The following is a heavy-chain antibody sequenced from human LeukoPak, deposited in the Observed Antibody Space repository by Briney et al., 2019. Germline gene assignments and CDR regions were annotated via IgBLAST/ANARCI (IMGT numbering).Heavy chain of an antibody. D-gene: IGHD6-13*01. Sequence: ASVKVSCKASGYTFTSYAMNWVRQAPGQGLEWRGWINTNTGNPTYAQGFTGRFVFSLDTSVSTAYLQISSLKAEDTAVYYCARTRGIYSSRGGTWFDPWGQGTLVTVSS. CDR3: ARTRGIYSSRGGTWFDP. CDR1: GYTFTSYA. J-gene: IGHJ5*02. V-gene: IGHV7-4-1*02. CDR2: INTNTGNP.